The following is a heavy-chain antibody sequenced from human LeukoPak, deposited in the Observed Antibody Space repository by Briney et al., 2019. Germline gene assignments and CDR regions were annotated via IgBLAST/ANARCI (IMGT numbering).Heavy chain of an antibody. CDR1: GFXFSGYE. J-gene: IGHJ4*02. CDR2: ISTSGNTI. Sequence: GGSLRLSCAASGFXFSGYEMNWVRQAPGKGLEWVSCISTSGNTIYYADSLKGRFTVSRDNARNSLYLQVDSLRAEDTAIYYCARDGPGYSFDYWGQGTLVTVSS. V-gene: IGHV3-48*03. CDR3: ARDGPGYSFDY. D-gene: IGHD5-18*01.